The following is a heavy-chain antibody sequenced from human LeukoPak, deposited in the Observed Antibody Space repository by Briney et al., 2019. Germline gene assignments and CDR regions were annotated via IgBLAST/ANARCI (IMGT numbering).Heavy chain of an antibody. CDR2: IWYDGSNK. V-gene: IGHV3-33*01. CDR1: GFTFSSYG. Sequence: TGGSLRLSCAASGFTFSSYGMHWVRQAPGKGLEWVAVIWYDGSNKYYADSVKGRFTISRDNSKNTLYLQMNSLRAEDTAVYYCARDLTSYGSGRQTDYWGQGTLVTVSS. D-gene: IGHD3-10*01. CDR3: ARDLTSYGSGRQTDY. J-gene: IGHJ4*02.